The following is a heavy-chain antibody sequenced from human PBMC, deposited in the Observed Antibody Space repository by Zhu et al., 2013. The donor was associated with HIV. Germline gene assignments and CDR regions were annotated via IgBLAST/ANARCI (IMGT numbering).Heavy chain of an antibody. D-gene: IGHD4-17*01. J-gene: IGHJ5*01. Sequence: QVQLVQSGAEVKKPGSSVKVSCKASGGTFSSYTISWVRQAPGQGLEWMGRIIPILGIANYAQKFQGRVTITADKSTSTAYMELSSLRSEDTAVYYCARDTGYPTVTIDIWVPWFDPWGRGTRGHRLL. V-gene: IGHV1-69*08. CDR1: GGTFSSYT. CDR3: ARDTGYPTVTIDIWVPWFDP. CDR2: IIPILGIA.